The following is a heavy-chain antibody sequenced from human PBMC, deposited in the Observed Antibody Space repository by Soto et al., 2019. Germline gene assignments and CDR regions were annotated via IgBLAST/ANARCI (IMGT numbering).Heavy chain of an antibody. V-gene: IGHV1-69*01. CDR2: IIPTFGTV. D-gene: IGHD3-10*01. CDR3: AREAGDYGHPYFDY. Sequence: QLVQSGPEVKKPGSSVKVSCKSVGDTFSSYAVSWVRQAPGQGLEWMGGIIPTFGTVNHAQKLQGRATITADESTRLLYMELSSLKSEDAAVYYCAREAGDYGHPYFDYWGQGTLISVSS. CDR1: GDTFSSYA. J-gene: IGHJ4*02.